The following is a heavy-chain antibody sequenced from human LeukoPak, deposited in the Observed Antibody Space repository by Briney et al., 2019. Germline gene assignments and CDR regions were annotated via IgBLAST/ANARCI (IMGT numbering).Heavy chain of an antibody. V-gene: IGHV3-30*02. CDR3: ARDWFGDY. Sequence: QTGGSLRLSCAASGFTFSSYGLHWVRQAPGKGLEWVAFIRYDGIIKYYADSVKARFTISRDNSKNTLYLQMNSLRAEDTAVYYCARDWFGDYWGQGTLVTVSS. D-gene: IGHD3-10*01. J-gene: IGHJ4*02. CDR1: GFTFSSYG. CDR2: IRYDGIIK.